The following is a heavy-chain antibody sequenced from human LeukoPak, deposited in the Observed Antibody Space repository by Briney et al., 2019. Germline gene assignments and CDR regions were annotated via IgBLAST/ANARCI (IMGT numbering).Heavy chain of an antibody. D-gene: IGHD1-26*01. CDR3: AKDKNIVGARVLGY. CDR2: ISYDESNK. V-gene: IGHV3-30*18. J-gene: IGHJ4*02. CDR1: GFTFSSYG. Sequence: PGRSLRLSCAASGFTFSSYGMHWVRQAPGKGLEWVAVISYDESNKYYADSVKGRFTISRDNSKNTLYLQMNSLRAEDTAVYYCAKDKNIVGARVLGYWGQGTLVTVSS.